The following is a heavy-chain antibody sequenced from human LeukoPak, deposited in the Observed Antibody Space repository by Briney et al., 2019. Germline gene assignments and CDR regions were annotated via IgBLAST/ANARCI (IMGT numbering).Heavy chain of an antibody. Sequence: PGGSLRLSCEASEFTFSDYYMSWVRQAPGKGLEWVSVISGSGGSTFYADSVKGRFTISRDNSKNTLYLQMNTLRAEDTAVYYCAKELLSGYSAEYFQHWGQGTLVTVSS. J-gene: IGHJ1*01. CDR2: ISGSGGST. CDR1: EFTFSDYY. V-gene: IGHV3-23*01. CDR3: AKELLSGYSAEYFQH. D-gene: IGHD3-3*01.